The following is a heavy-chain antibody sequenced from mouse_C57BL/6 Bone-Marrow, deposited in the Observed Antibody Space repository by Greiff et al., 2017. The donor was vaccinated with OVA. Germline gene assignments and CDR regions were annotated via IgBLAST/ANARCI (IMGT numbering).Heavy chain of an antibody. CDR1: GYTFTSYT. Sequence: QVQLQQSGAELARPGASVKMSCKASGYTFTSYTMHWVNQRPGQGLEWIGYINPSSGYTKYNQKFKDKATLTADKSYSTADMQLSSLTSEDSAFYDDASDGYYGFYWYFDVWGTGTTVTVSS. CDR2: INPSSGYT. J-gene: IGHJ1*03. CDR3: ASDGYYGFYWYFDV. D-gene: IGHD2-3*01. V-gene: IGHV1-4*01.